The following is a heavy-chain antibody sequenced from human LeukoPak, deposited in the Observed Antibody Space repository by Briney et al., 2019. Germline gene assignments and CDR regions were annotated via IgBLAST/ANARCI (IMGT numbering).Heavy chain of an antibody. Sequence: SETLSLTCTVSGGSISSGGYYWSWIRQHPGKGLEWIGYIYYSGNTYYNPSLKSRVTISVDTSKNQFSLKLSSVTAADTAVYYCARWTVYADDYWGQGTLVTVSS. D-gene: IGHD2-8*01. J-gene: IGHJ4*02. CDR3: ARWTVYADDY. CDR1: GGSISSGGYY. CDR2: IYYSGNT. V-gene: IGHV4-31*03.